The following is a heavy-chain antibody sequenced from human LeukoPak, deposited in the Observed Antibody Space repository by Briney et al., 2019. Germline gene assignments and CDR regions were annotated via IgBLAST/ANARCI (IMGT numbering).Heavy chain of an antibody. J-gene: IGHJ6*03. CDR1: GFTFSSYE. CDR3: ARQRITMVRGYYYMDV. D-gene: IGHD3-10*01. CDR2: ISSSGSTI. Sequence: GGSLRLSCAASGFTFSSYEMNWVRQAPGKGLEWVSYISSSGSTIYYADSEKGRFTISRDNAKNSLYLQMNSLRAEDTAVYYCARQRITMVRGYYYMDVWGKGTTVTISS. V-gene: IGHV3-48*03.